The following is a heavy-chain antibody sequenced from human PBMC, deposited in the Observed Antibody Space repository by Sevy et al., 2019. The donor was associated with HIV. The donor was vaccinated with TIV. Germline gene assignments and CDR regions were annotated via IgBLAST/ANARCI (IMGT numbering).Heavy chain of an antibody. V-gene: IGHV3-23*01. CDR2: ISGRGGST. J-gene: IGHJ6*02. Sequence: GGSLRLSCAASEFTFSRYAMSWVRQAPGKGLEWVSAISGRGGSTYYADSVKGRFTISRDNSKNTLYLQMNSLRAEDTAVYYCAKGDTNCYGMDVWGLGTTVTVSS. CDR1: EFTFSRYA. CDR3: AKGDTNCYGMDV.